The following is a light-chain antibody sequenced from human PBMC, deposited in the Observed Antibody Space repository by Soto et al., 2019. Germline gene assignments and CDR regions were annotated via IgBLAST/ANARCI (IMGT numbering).Light chain of an antibody. V-gene: IGKV1-12*01. Sequence: DIPMTQSPSSVSASVGDRVTITCRASQDISSWLAWYQQRPGKAPKLLMYAASTLLNGVPSRFSGSGSGTDFTLIISSLQPEDFATYYCQQTSTFPLTFGPGTKVDI. J-gene: IGKJ3*01. CDR2: AAS. CDR1: QDISSW. CDR3: QQTSTFPLT.